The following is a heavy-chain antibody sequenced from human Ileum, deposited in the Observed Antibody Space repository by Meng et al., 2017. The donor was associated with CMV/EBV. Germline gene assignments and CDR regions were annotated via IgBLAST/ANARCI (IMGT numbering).Heavy chain of an antibody. V-gene: IGHV3-30*04. J-gene: IGHJ4*02. CDR3: ARDRVGAIRGPFDY. Sequence: GESLKISCAASGFTFSSYAMHWVRQAPGRGLEWVAVISYDGSNRYQADSVRGRFTISRDNAKNILWLQMNSLRAEDTAVYFCARDRVGAIRGPFDYWGQGNLVTVSS. CDR2: ISYDGSNR. D-gene: IGHD1-26*01. CDR1: GFTFSSYA.